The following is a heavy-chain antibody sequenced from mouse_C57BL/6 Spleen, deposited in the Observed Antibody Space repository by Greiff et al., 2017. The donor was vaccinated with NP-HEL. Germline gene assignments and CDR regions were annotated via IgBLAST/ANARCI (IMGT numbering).Heavy chain of an antibody. D-gene: IGHD1-1*01. V-gene: IGHV3-6*01. CDR1: GYSITSGYY. J-gene: IGHJ2*01. CDR3: ASPDYYGSSYVDY. Sequence: DVKLVESGPGLVKPSQSLSLTCSVTGYSITSGYYWNWIRQFPGNKLEWMGYISYDGSNNYNPSLKNRISITRDTSKNQFFLKLNSVTTEDTATYYCASPDYYGSSYVDYWGQGTTLTVSS. CDR2: ISYDGSN.